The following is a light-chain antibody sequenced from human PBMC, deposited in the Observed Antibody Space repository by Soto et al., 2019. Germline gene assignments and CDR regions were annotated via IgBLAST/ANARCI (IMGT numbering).Light chain of an antibody. V-gene: IGLV2-14*01. CDR3: SSYTNSNTQV. CDR2: EVS. Sequence: QSALTQPASVSGSPGQSITISCTGTSNDVGGYNYVSWYQQHPGKASKLMIYEVSNWPSGVSNRFSGSKSGNTASLTISGLQAEDEADYYCSSYTNSNTQVFGGGTKLTVL. J-gene: IGLJ3*02. CDR1: SNDVGGYNY.